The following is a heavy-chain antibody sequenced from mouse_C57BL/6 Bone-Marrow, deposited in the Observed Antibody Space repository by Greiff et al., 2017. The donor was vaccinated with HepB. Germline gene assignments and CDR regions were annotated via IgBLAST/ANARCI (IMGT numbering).Heavy chain of an antibody. Sequence: QVHVKQPGAELVKPGASVKLSCKASGYTFTSYWMQWVKQRPGQGLEWIGEIDPSDSYTNYNQKFKGKATLTVDTSSSTAYMQLSSLTSEDSAVYYCAITVAYAMDYWGQGTSVTVSS. D-gene: IGHD1-1*01. CDR2: IDPSDSYT. V-gene: IGHV1-50*01. J-gene: IGHJ4*01. CDR3: AITVAYAMDY. CDR1: GYTFTSYW.